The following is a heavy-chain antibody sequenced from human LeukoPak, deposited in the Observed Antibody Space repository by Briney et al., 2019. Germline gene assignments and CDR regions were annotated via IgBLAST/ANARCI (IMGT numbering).Heavy chain of an antibody. V-gene: IGHV1-8*01. Sequence: ASVKVSCKASGYTFTTYDINWVRQAPEQGLEWMGWMNPNGINTGSAQKFQGRITMTMNASITTAYMELSSLRSEDTAVYYCARGRMSFVWGQGTLVTVSS. CDR2: MNPNGINT. CDR3: ARGRMSFV. D-gene: IGHD3/OR15-3a*01. CDR1: GYTFTTYD. J-gene: IGHJ1*01.